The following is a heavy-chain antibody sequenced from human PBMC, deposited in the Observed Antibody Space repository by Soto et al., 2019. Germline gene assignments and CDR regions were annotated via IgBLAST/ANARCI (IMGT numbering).Heavy chain of an antibody. V-gene: IGHV1-8*01. CDR3: ARDAAIGMNDY. J-gene: IGHJ4*02. D-gene: IGHD1-20*01. CDR2: MNPNSANT. CDR1: GYTFTSYD. Sequence: QVQLVQSGAEVKKPGASVKVSCKASGYTFTSYDINWVRQATGQGLEWMGWMNPNSANTGYAQKLQGRVTMTTDTSTSTAYMELRSLRSDDTAVYYCARDAAIGMNDYWGQGTLVTVSS.